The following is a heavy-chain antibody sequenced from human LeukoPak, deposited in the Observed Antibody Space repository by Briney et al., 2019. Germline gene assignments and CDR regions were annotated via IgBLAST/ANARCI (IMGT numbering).Heavy chain of an antibody. J-gene: IGHJ6*02. D-gene: IGHD2-2*01. CDR3: AKDGCPSCYFVYYYYGMDV. CDR2: ISGSSGIA. Sequence: PGGSLRLSCAASGLTFSTSAMSWVRQAPGKGLEWVSSISGSSGIAYYADSVKGRFTISRDNSNNTLSLQMSGLRVEDTAVYYCAKDGCPSCYFVYYYYGMDVWGQGTTVTVSS. CDR1: GLTFSTSA. V-gene: IGHV3-23*01.